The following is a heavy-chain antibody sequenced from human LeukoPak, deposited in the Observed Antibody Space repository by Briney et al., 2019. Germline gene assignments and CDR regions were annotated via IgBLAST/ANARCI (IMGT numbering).Heavy chain of an antibody. CDR2: ISAYNGST. CDR3: AREGRNPPNDAFDI. J-gene: IGHJ3*02. CDR1: DFSFTSYG. V-gene: IGHV1-18*01. Sequence: GASVKVSCKASDFSFTSYGMSWVRQAPGQGLEWMGWISAYNGSTKYAQKLQGRVTMTTDTSTGTAYMELRSLRPDDTAVYYCAREGRNPPNDAFDIWGQGTMVTVSS.